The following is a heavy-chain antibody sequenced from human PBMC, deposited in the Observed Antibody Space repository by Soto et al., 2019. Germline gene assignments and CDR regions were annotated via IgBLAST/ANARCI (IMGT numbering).Heavy chain of an antibody. J-gene: IGHJ4*02. Sequence: GASVKVSCKASGYTFTSYGISWVRQAPGQGLEWMGWISAYNGNTNYAQKLQGRVTMTTDTSTSTAYMELRSLRSDDTAVYYCARSLRQALELLYFDYWGQGTLVTVSS. CDR1: GYTFTSYG. CDR3: ARSLRQALELLYFDY. CDR2: ISAYNGNT. D-gene: IGHD1-7*01. V-gene: IGHV1-18*01.